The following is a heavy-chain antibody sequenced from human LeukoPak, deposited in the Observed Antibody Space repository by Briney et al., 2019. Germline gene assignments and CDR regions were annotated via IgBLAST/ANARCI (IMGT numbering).Heavy chain of an antibody. CDR2: ISSSSSYI. Sequence: GGSLRLSCAASGFTFSSYSMNWVRQAPGKGLEWVSSISSSSSYIYYADSVKGRFTISRDNAKNSLYLQMNSLRAEDTAVYYCARDTYSYGSFTDYWGQGTLVTVSS. J-gene: IGHJ4*02. CDR1: GFTFSSYS. CDR3: ARDTYSYGSFTDY. D-gene: IGHD5-18*01. V-gene: IGHV3-21*01.